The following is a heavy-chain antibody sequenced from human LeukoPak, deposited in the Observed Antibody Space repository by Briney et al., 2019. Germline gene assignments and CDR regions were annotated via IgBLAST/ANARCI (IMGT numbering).Heavy chain of an antibody. V-gene: IGHV4-34*01. CDR3: ARSGRDGSGYYLRYFDY. D-gene: IGHD3-22*01. Sequence: PSETLSLTCAVYGGSFSGYYWSWIRQPPGKGLEWIASIYHSGYTYYNASLKSRVTLSVDTSKNQFSLNLRSVTAADTAVYYCARSGRDGSGYYLRYFDYWGQGSLVIVSS. J-gene: IGHJ4*02. CDR1: GGSFSGYY. CDR2: IYHSGYT.